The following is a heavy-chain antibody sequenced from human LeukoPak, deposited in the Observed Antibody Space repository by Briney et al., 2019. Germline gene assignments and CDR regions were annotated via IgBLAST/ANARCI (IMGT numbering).Heavy chain of an antibody. CDR2: IYYSGST. CDR3: ARDTTHYYSYMDV. Sequence: SETLSLTCTVSGGSISSYYWSWLRQPPGKGLEWIGYIYYSGSTNYNPSLTSRVTISVDTSKNQFSLKLSSVTAADTAVYYCARDTTHYYSYMDVWGKGTTVTVSS. D-gene: IGHD4-17*01. CDR1: GGSISSYY. J-gene: IGHJ6*03. V-gene: IGHV4-59*01.